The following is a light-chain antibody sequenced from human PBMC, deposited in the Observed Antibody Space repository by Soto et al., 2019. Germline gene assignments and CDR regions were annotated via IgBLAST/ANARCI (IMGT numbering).Light chain of an antibody. CDR1: NSNIGSHT. CDR3: AAWDDSLNGRV. V-gene: IGLV1-44*01. Sequence: QSVLTQPASASGTPGQRLTISCSGSNSNIGSHTANWYQHVAGTAPKLLIYSDDERPSGVADRFSGSKSGTSASLAISGLLAEDEADYFCAAWDDSLNGRVFGGGTKVTVL. J-gene: IGLJ3*02. CDR2: SDD.